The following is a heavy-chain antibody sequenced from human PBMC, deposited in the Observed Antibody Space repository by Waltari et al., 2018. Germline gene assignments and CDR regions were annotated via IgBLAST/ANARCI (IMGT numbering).Heavy chain of an antibody. CDR1: GYTFTSYG. V-gene: IGHV1-18*01. CDR3: ARAWYCSGGSCLNWFDP. J-gene: IGHJ5*02. Sequence: QVQLVQSGAEVKKPWASVKVSCKASGYTFTSYGISWVRQSPGQGLERMGWISAYNGNTNYAQKLQGRVTMTTDPSTSTAYMELRSLRSDDTAVYYCARAWYCSGGSCLNWFDPWGQGTLVTVSS. CDR2: ISAYNGNT. D-gene: IGHD2-15*01.